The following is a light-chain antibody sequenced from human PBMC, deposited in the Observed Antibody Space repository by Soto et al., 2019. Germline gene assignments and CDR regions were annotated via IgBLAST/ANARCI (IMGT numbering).Light chain of an antibody. V-gene: IGKV3-20*01. CDR3: QQYGSSLYT. Sequence: EIVLTQSPGTLSLSPGERATLSCRASQNVTSSYLAWYQQKPGQAPRLLIYGTSSRATGIPDRFSGSGSGTDFTLTINRLEPEDFAVYYCQQYGSSLYTFGQGTKLEIK. CDR1: QNVTSSY. J-gene: IGKJ2*01. CDR2: GTS.